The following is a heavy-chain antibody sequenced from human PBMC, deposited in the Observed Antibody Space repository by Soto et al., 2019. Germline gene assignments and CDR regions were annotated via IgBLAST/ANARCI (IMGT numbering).Heavy chain of an antibody. J-gene: IGHJ6*02. CDR1: GYTFTSYG. V-gene: IGHV1-18*01. D-gene: IGHD3-10*01. Sequence: ASVKVSCKASGYTFTSYGISWVRQAPGQGLEWMGWISAYNGNTNYAQKLQGRVTMTTDTSTSTAYMELRSLRSDDTAVYYCARFRGYYGFYYYYGMDVWGQGTTVTVSS. CDR3: ARFRGYYGFYYYYGMDV. CDR2: ISAYNGNT.